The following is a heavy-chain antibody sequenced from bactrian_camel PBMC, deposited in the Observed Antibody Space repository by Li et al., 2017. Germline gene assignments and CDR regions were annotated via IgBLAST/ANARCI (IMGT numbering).Heavy chain of an antibody. CDR2: ITGDGTNT. CDR3: ATDFRFQGEYNY. D-gene: IGHD3*01. V-gene: IGHV3S6*01. J-gene: IGHJ4*01. CDR1: GLTFSNVW. Sequence: SGGGLVQPGGSLRLSCAASGLTFSNVWMYWVRQAPGKGLEWVSSITGDGTNTYYADSVKGRSAISRDNVKNTVYLQMNSLKSEDTALYYCATDFRFQGEYNYWGQGTQVTVS.